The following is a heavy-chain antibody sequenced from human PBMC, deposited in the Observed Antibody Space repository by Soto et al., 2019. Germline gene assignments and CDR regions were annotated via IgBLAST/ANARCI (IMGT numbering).Heavy chain of an antibody. J-gene: IGHJ5*01. CDR3: TGGPPNWGFDS. Sequence: ASVKVSCKASGYTFTSYAINWVRQTAGQGLEWMGWMSPKTANTGYAQKFQGRVTMTRSTSISTAYMELSSLTSEDTAVYYCTGGPPNWGFDSWGQGTPFTVS. V-gene: IGHV1-8*01. D-gene: IGHD7-27*01. CDR1: GYTFTSYA. CDR2: MSPKTANT.